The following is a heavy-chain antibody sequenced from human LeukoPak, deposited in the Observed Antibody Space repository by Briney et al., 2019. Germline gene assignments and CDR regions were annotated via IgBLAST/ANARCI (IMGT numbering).Heavy chain of an antibody. CDR1: EFNFRNYW. Sequence: GGSLRLSCVVSEFNFRNYWMSWVRQAPGKGLEWVANIKQDGSDRYYVDSVKGRFTISRDNAKNSLYLQMSNLRAEDTAVYFCARGGGLDVWGQGATVTVSS. CDR2: IKQDGSDR. D-gene: IGHD3-16*01. CDR3: ARGGGLDV. V-gene: IGHV3-7*03. J-gene: IGHJ6*02.